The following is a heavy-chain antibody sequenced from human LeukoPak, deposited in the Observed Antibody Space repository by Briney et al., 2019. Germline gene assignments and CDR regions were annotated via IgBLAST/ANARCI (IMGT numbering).Heavy chain of an antibody. Sequence: SETLSLTCAVSGGSISSGGYSWSWIRQPPGKGLEWIGYIYHSGSTYYNPSLKSRVTISVDRSKNQFSLKLSSVTAADTAVYYCARVGHTATFDYWGQGTLVTVSS. CDR1: GGSISSGGYS. J-gene: IGHJ4*02. D-gene: IGHD4-11*01. V-gene: IGHV4-30-2*01. CDR3: ARVGHTATFDY. CDR2: IYHSGST.